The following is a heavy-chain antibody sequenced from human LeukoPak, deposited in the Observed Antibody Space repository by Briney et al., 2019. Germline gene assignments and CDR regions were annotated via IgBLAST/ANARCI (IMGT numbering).Heavy chain of an antibody. V-gene: IGHV3-48*03. CDR3: ARDVK. CDR1: GFTFSSYE. Sequence: GGSLRLSCAASGFTFSSYEMNWVRQAPGKGLEWISYISSRGTSIHHADSVKGRFTISRDNAKNSLYLQMNSLRAEDTAVYYCARDVKWGQGTLVTVSS. CDR2: ISSRGTSI. J-gene: IGHJ4*02.